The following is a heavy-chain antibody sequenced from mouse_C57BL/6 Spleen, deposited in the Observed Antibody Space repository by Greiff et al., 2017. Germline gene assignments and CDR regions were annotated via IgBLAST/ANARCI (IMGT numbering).Heavy chain of an antibody. J-gene: IGHJ2*01. CDR2: ISSGSSTI. V-gene: IGHV5-17*01. D-gene: IGHD1-1*01. CDR3: ARELRDYFDY. CDR1: GFTFSDYG. Sequence: EVMLVESGGGLVKPGGSLKLSCAASGFTFSDYGMHWVRQAPEKGLEWVAYISSGSSTIYYADTVKGRFTISRDNAKNTLFLQMTSLRSEDTAMYYCARELRDYFDYWGQGTTLTVSS.